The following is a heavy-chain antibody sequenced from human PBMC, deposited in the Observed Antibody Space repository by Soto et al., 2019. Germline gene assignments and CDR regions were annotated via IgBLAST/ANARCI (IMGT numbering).Heavy chain of an antibody. CDR2: IKQDGSEK. CDR1: GFTFSDYW. V-gene: IGHV3-7*01. D-gene: IGHD2-15*01. CDR3: ARASCSGGSCYLDYFDY. Sequence: GGSLRLSCAASGFTFSDYWMSWVRQAPGKGLEWVAKIKQDGSEKYYVDSVKGRFTISRDNTKNSLYLQMNSLRAEDTAVYYCARASCSGGSCYLDYFDYWGQGTLVTVSS. J-gene: IGHJ4*02.